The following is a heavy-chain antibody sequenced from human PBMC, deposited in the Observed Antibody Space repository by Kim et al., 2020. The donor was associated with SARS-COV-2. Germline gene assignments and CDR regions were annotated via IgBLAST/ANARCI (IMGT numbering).Heavy chain of an antibody. J-gene: IGHJ4*02. D-gene: IGHD2-15*01. CDR3: AGGTLRDGFDY. V-gene: IGHV6-1*01. CDR2: K. Sequence: KDYAVSVKSRIIINPDTSKNQFSLQLDSVTPEDTAVYYCAGGTLRDGFDYWGQGTLVTVSS.